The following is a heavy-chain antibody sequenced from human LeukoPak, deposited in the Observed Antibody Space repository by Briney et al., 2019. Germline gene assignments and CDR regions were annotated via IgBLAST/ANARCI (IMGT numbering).Heavy chain of an antibody. V-gene: IGHV3-48*03. CDR3: ARGRGGYFDVTDY. J-gene: IGHJ4*02. Sequence: GGSLRLSCAASGFTFSSYEMHWVRQAPGKGLEWVSYISSSGSTIYYADSVKGRFTISRDNAKNSLYLQMNSLRAEDTAVYYCARGRGGYFDVTDYWGQGTLVTVSS. CDR2: ISSSGSTI. D-gene: IGHD3-22*01. CDR1: GFTFSSYE.